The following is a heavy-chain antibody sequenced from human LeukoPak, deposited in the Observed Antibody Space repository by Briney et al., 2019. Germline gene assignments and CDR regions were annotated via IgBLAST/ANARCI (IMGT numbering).Heavy chain of an antibody. V-gene: IGHV1-2*02. CDR3: ARDPTWGSRRRENY. CDR2: INPNSGGT. Sequence: ASVKVSCKASGYTFTGYYMHWVRQAPGQGLEWMGWINPNSGGTNYAQKFQGRVTMTRDTSISTAYLVLSRLRSDDTAVYYCARDPTWGSRRRENYWGQGTLVTVSS. CDR1: GYTFTGYY. J-gene: IGHJ4*02. D-gene: IGHD3-16*01.